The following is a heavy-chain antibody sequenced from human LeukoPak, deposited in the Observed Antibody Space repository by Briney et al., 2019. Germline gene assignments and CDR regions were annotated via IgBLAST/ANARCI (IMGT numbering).Heavy chain of an antibody. CDR2: INPNSDDT. V-gene: IGHV1-2*02. Sequence: GAPVKVSCKASGYTFNGYYMHWVRQAPGQGLEWMGWINPNSDDTKYAQKFQGRVTMTRDTSITTVYMEVSSLTSDDTAIYYCARQDLRNFDYWGQGTLVTVSS. J-gene: IGHJ4*02. D-gene: IGHD4-17*01. CDR1: GYTFNGYY. CDR3: ARQDLRNFDY.